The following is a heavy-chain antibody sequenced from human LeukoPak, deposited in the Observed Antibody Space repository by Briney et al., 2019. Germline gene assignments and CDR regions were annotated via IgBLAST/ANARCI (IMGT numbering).Heavy chain of an antibody. CDR2: ISYDASDK. V-gene: IGHV3-30*03. CDR1: GFTFSTYG. D-gene: IGHD2-2*01. CDR3: VGTVPAAATQGWDY. Sequence: PGGSLRLSCEVSGFTFSTYGMHWVRQAPGKGLEWVAVISYDASDKYYADSVKGRFTISRDNSKNTVYLQMNSLRAEDTAVYYCVGTVPAAATQGWDYWGQGTLVTVSS. J-gene: IGHJ4*02.